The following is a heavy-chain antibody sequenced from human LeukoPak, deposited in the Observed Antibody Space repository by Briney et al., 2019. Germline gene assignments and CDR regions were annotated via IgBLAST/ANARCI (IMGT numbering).Heavy chain of an antibody. J-gene: IGHJ4*02. D-gene: IGHD5-24*01. CDR2: IDGPSDNI. V-gene: IGHV3-48*04. Sequence: GGSLRLSCAASGFVFSSFSMSWVRQTPGKGLEWVSYIDGPSDNIHYADSVKGRFAISRDNANHSVYLQMSSLRAEDTAVYYCTTYGRNGYRGYFWGQGALVTVSS. CDR1: GFVFSSFS. CDR3: TTYGRNGYRGYF.